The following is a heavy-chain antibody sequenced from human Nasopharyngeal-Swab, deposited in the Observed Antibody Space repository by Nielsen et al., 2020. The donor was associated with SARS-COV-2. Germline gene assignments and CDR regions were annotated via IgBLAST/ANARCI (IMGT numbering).Heavy chain of an antibody. Sequence: GESLKISCAASGFTFSSYWMSWVRQAPGKGLEWVANIKQDGSEKYYVDSVKGRFTISRDNTKNSLYLQMNSLRAEDTAVYYCARDQDQLLQGGYYYYYMDVWGKGTTVTVSS. V-gene: IGHV3-7*03. CDR1: GFTFSSYW. J-gene: IGHJ6*03. D-gene: IGHD2-2*01. CDR2: IKQDGSEK. CDR3: ARDQDQLLQGGYYYYYMDV.